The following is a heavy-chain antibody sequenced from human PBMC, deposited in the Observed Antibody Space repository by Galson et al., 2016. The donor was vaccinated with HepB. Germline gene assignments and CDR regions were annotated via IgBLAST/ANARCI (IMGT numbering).Heavy chain of an antibody. V-gene: IGHV3-23*01. CDR3: ANYLGYGSGRPGYFHS. J-gene: IGHJ4*02. CDR1: GFTFRSYW. CDR2: ISAASNT. D-gene: IGHD3-10*01. Sequence: SLRLSCAASGFTFRSYWMHWVRQAPGKGLEWVSVISAASNTYYTDSVKGRFTISRDNSKTTLYLEMNSLRVEDTAVYFCANYLGYGSGRPGYFHSWGQGTLVTVSP.